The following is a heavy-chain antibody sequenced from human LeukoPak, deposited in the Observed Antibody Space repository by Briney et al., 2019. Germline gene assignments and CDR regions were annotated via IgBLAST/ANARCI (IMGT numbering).Heavy chain of an antibody. CDR2: MQSTGNS. J-gene: IGHJ4*02. D-gene: IGHD5-18*01. V-gene: IGHV4-59*01. Sequence: SETVSLTCSVSGDSISTYHWNWIRKPPGKGLEWIGYMQSTGNSKYNPSLRSRVTMFVDTSKNQVALIPSSVTAADTAVYYCARDKRHSYGRYFDHWGQGALVTVSS. CDR1: GDSISTYH. CDR3: ARDKRHSYGRYFDH.